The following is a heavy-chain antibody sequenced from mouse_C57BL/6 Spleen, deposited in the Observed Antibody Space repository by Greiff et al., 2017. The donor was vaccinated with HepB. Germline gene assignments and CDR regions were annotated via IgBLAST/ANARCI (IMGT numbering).Heavy chain of an antibody. CDR1: GYAFSSSW. V-gene: IGHV1-82*01. D-gene: IGHD1-1*01. Sequence: QVQLKQSGPELVKPGASVKISCKASGYAFSSSWMNWVKQRPGKGLEWIGRIYPGDGDTNYNGKFKGKATLTADKSSSTAYMQLSSLTSEDSAVYCCASITTVVGWYFDVWGTGTTVTVSS. CDR2: IYPGDGDT. CDR3: ASITTVVGWYFDV. J-gene: IGHJ1*03.